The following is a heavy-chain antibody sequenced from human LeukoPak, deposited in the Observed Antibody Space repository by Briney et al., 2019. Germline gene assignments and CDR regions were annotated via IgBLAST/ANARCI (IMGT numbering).Heavy chain of an antibody. J-gene: IGHJ4*02. CDR3: ARDLTARGSFDY. V-gene: IGHV4-4*07. CDR1: GVSLTNYY. CDR2: NYHTGDT. Sequence: SETLSLTCSVSGVSLTNYYWSWVRQPAGKRLEWIGRNYHTGDTIYNPSLKSRVTMSVDMSKNHLSLKLTSVTAADAAVYYCARDLTARGSFDYWGQGILVSVSS. D-gene: IGHD3-16*01.